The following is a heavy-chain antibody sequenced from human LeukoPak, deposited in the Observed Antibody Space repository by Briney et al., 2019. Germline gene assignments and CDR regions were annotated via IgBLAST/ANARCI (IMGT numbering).Heavy chain of an antibody. V-gene: IGHV1-2*06. Sequence: ASVKVSCKASGYTFTGYYMHWVRQAPGQGLEWMGRINPNSGGTNYAQKFQGRVTMTRDTSTSTVYMELSSLRSEDTAVYYCARGPEGGYDAFDIWGQGTMVTVSS. CDR1: GYTFTGYY. D-gene: IGHD3-16*01. CDR2: INPNSGGT. CDR3: ARGPEGGYDAFDI. J-gene: IGHJ3*02.